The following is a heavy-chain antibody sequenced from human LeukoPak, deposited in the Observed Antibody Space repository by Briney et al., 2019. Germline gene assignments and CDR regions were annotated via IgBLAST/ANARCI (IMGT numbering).Heavy chain of an antibody. J-gene: IGHJ3*02. CDR1: GYTFTSYG. CDR2: ISAYNGNT. Sequence: GASVKVSCKASGYTFTSYGISWVRQAPGQGLEWMGWISAYNGNTNYAQKLQGRVTMTTDTSTSTAYMELRSLRSEDTAVYYCARANMITFGGVIVLDAFDIWGQGTMVTVSS. CDR3: ARANMITFGGVIVLDAFDI. V-gene: IGHV1-18*01. D-gene: IGHD3-16*02.